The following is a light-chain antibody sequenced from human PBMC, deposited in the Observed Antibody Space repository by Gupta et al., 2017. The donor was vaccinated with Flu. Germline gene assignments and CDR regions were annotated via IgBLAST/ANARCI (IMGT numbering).Light chain of an antibody. Sequence: GDRVTITCRSSQSISSYFKWYLQKPGEAPKLLIYAASSLHSGVPSRFSGSGSGTDFTLTIGSLQPEDFATYFCQQSYTSPYSFGQGTKLEIK. J-gene: IGKJ2*03. CDR3: QQSYTSPYS. V-gene: IGKV1-39*01. CDR1: QSISSY. CDR2: AAS.